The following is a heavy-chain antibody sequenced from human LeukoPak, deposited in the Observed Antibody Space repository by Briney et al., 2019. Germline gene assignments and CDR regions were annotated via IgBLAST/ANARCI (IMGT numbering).Heavy chain of an antibody. J-gene: IGHJ4*02. Sequence: PGGSLRLSCAASGLSITDYYMSWIRQAPGGGLQWIAYISSVTSAIHCANSMKGRFTMSRDNAKNSVYLQMNSLRTEDTAMYFCVSTPAIRRLNFWGQGTLVTVSS. V-gene: IGHV3-11*01. CDR2: ISSVTSAI. CDR3: VSTPAIRRLNF. CDR1: GLSITDYY. D-gene: IGHD2-2*02.